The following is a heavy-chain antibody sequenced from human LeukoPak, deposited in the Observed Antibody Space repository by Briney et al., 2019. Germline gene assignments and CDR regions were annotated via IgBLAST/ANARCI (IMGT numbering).Heavy chain of an antibody. Sequence: ASVKVSCKASGYTFTSYYMHWVRQAPGQGLEWMGIINPSGGSTSYAQKFQGRVTTTRDTSTSTVHMELSSLRSEDTAVYYCARARITMVRGVNGNNWFDPWGQGTLVTVSS. J-gene: IGHJ5*02. CDR1: GYTFTSYY. CDR2: INPSGGST. V-gene: IGHV1-46*01. CDR3: ARARITMVRGVNGNNWFDP. D-gene: IGHD3-10*01.